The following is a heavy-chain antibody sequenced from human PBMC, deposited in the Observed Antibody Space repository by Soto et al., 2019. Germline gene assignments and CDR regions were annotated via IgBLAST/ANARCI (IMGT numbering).Heavy chain of an antibody. CDR3: AHSRVFDWFDP. V-gene: IGHV2-5*01. D-gene: IGHD6-13*01. J-gene: IGHJ5*02. CDR1: GFSLSSSEVG. Sequence: SGPTLVNPTQTLTLTCTFSGFSLSSSEVGVGWIRQPPGKALEWLALIFWNDDERYNPSLKSRLTITKDISKNQVVLTMTNMDPVDTATYYCAHSRVFDWFDPWGQGNLVTVSS. CDR2: IFWNDDE.